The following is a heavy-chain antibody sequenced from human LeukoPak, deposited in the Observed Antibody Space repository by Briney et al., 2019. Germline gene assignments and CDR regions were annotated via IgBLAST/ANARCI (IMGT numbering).Heavy chain of an antibody. CDR2: ISYDGSNK. Sequence: PGRSLRLSYAASGFTFSSYGMHWVRQAPGKGLEWVAVISYDGSNKYYADSVKGRFTISRDNSKNTLYLQMNSLRAEDTAVYYCAKPYSSGWHYYYGMDVWGQGTTVTVSS. J-gene: IGHJ6*02. CDR3: AKPYSSGWHYYYGMDV. CDR1: GFTFSSYG. D-gene: IGHD6-19*01. V-gene: IGHV3-30*18.